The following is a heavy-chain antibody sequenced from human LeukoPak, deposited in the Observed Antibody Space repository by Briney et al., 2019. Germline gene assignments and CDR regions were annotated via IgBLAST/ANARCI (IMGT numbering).Heavy chain of an antibody. V-gene: IGHV3-23*01. Sequence: PGGFLRLSCAASGFTFSSYAMSWVRQAPGKGLEWVSAISGSGGSTYYADSVKGRFTTSRDNSKNQLYLQMNSLRAEDTAVYYCAKDRLDPRKYFDYWSQGTLVTVSS. CDR2: ISGSGGST. J-gene: IGHJ4*02. CDR3: AKDRLDPRKYFDY. D-gene: IGHD6-19*01. CDR1: GFTFSSYA.